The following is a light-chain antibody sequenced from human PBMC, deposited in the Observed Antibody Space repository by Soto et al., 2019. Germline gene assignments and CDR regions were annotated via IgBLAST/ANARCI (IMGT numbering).Light chain of an antibody. J-gene: IGLJ3*02. CDR1: SCNVGGYNF. Sequence: QSALTQPRSVSGSPGQSVTISCTGTSCNVGGYNFVSWYQQHPGKAPKLIIYDVAKRPSGVPDRFSGSKSYNTASLTISGLQAEDEADYYCSSYAGTYTWVFGGGTKLTVL. V-gene: IGLV2-11*01. CDR3: SSYAGTYTWV. CDR2: DVA.